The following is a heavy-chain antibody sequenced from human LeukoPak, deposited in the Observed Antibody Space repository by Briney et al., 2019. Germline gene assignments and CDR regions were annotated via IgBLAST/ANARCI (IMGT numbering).Heavy chain of an antibody. CDR1: GYSFTSYW. CDR2: IYPGDSDT. V-gene: IGHV5-51*01. CDR3: ARGGGGCSSTSCYKGSHYYFDY. J-gene: IGHJ4*02. D-gene: IGHD2-2*02. Sequence: GESLKISCKGSGYSFTSYWIGWVRQMPGKGLEWMGIIYPGDSDTRYSPSFQGQVTISADKSISTAYLQWSSLKASDTAMYYCARGGGGCSSTSCYKGSHYYFDYWGQGTLVTVSS.